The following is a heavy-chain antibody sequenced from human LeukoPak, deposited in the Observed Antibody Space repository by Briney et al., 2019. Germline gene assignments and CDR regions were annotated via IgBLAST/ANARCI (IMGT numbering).Heavy chain of an antibody. CDR2: IKQDGGEK. CDR1: GFTFSNYW. Sequence: GGSLRLSCAASGFTFSNYWMTWVRQAPGRGLEWVANIKQDGGEKYFVGSVKGRFTISRDNGKSSVYLQLNSLRADDTAVYYCVRDTGGSGSYPDFWGQGTLVTVSS. V-gene: IGHV3-7*01. J-gene: IGHJ4*02. D-gene: IGHD1-26*01. CDR3: VRDTGGSGSYPDF.